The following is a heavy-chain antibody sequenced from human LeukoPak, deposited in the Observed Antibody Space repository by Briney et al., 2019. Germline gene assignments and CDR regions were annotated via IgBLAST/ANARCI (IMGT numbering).Heavy chain of an antibody. Sequence: GGSLRLSCAASGLIFSSYAMTWVRQAPGKGLEWVSSFGLYGGTTHYADSVKGRFTISRDNSKNTLYLQMTSLRAGDTAVYYCVKDSSTTSWYSAFDVWGQGTMVAVSS. CDR3: VKDSSTTSWYSAFDV. V-gene: IGHV3-23*01. CDR1: GLIFSSYA. D-gene: IGHD2-2*01. CDR2: FGLYGGTT. J-gene: IGHJ3*01.